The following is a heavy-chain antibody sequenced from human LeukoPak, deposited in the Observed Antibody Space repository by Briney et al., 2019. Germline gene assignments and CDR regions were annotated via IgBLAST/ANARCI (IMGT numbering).Heavy chain of an antibody. CDR3: AREYFRAFDI. D-gene: IGHD2-8*01. Sequence: KPSGTLSLACAVSGGSVSTNNWWTWVRQPPGKGLEWIGEIHHSGSTYYNPSLKSRVTISVDTSKNQFSLKLSSVTAADTAVYYCAREYFRAFDIWGQGTMVTVSS. V-gene: IGHV4-4*02. CDR1: GGSVSTNNW. J-gene: IGHJ3*02. CDR2: IHHSGST.